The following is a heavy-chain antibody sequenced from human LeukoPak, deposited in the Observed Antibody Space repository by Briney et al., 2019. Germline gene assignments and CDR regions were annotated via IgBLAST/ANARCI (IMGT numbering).Heavy chain of an antibody. CDR3: ITDPGEWEPI. CDR1: GLTFSNAW. CDR2: IKSKTDGGTT. V-gene: IGHV3-15*01. J-gene: IGHJ3*02. D-gene: IGHD1-26*01. Sequence: PGGSLRLSCAASGLTFSNAWMSWVRQAPGKGLEWVGRIKSKTDGGTTDYGAPVKGRFIISRDDSKNTLYLQMSGLKIEDTAVYYCITDPGEWEPIWGQGTMVTVSS.